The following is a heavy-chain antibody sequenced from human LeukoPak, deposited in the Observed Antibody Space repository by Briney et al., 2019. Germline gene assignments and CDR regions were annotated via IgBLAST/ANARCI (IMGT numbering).Heavy chain of an antibody. CDR1: GFTFDDYA. J-gene: IGHJ4*02. CDR3: AKSDF. Sequence: GGSLRLSCAASGFTFDDYAMHWVRQAPGKGLEWVSGISWNGGSIGYADSVKGRFTISRDNAKNSLYLQMNSLRAEDTALYYCAKSDFWGQGTLVTVSS. CDR2: ISWNGGSI. V-gene: IGHV3-9*01.